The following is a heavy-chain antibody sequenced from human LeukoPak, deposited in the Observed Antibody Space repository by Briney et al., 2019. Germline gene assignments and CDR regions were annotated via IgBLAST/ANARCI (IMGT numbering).Heavy chain of an antibody. D-gene: IGHD3-22*01. CDR2: IYYSGST. V-gene: IGHV4-39*01. Sequence: SGTLSLTCTVSGGSISSSSYYWGWIRQPPGKGLEWIGSIYYSGSTYYNPSLKSRVTISVDTSKNQFSLKLSSVTAADTAVYYCARHDQIVVAEIDYWGQGTLVTVSS. CDR3: ARHDQIVVAEIDY. CDR1: GGSISSSSYY. J-gene: IGHJ4*02.